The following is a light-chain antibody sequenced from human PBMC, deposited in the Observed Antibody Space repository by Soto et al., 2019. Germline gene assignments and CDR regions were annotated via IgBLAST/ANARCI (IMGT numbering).Light chain of an antibody. Sequence: EIVLTQSPGILSLSPGERATLSCRASQTVSGNYLAWYQQKPGQSPRLLIYGSSDRATGIPARFSGSGSGTDFTLTINRVEPEDFAVYYCQQYGSSPPYTFGQGTTREI. V-gene: IGKV3-20*01. J-gene: IGKJ2*01. CDR3: QQYGSSPPYT. CDR2: GSS. CDR1: QTVSGNY.